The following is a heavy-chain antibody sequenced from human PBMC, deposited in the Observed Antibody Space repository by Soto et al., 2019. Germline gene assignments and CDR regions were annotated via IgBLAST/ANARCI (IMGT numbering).Heavy chain of an antibody. CDR1: GFTFSSYA. J-gene: IGHJ4*02. CDR3: ARGLRDFDWRLPFGY. D-gene: IGHD3-9*01. V-gene: IGHV3-23*01. CDR2: ISGSGGST. Sequence: EVQLLESGGGLVQPGGSLRLSCAASGFTFSSYAMSWVRQAPGKGLEWVSAISGSGGSTYYADSVKGRFTISRDNSKNTMFLQMGSLRVEDTAVYYCARGLRDFDWRLPFGYWGQGTLVTVSS.